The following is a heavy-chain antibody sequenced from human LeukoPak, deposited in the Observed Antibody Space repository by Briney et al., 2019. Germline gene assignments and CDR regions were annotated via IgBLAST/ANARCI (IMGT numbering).Heavy chain of an antibody. CDR1: GAPIRVYS. CDR3: ARRGFFDY. CDR2: ISNSGST. J-gene: IGHJ4*02. V-gene: IGHV4-59*08. Sequence: SETLSPPCAISGAPIRVYSGGWTRRSPGKGLEWIGVISNSGSTSYNPSLKSRVAISRDTSKNQLSLNVSSVAAADTAVYYCARRGFFDYWGQGTLATVSS.